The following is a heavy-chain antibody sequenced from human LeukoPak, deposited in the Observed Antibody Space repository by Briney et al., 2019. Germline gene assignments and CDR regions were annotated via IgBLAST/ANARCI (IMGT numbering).Heavy chain of an antibody. D-gene: IGHD6-13*01. CDR1: GDSISTSNYY. CDR3: ARVTIYSSSWYPNWFDP. V-gene: IGHV4-39*01. J-gene: IGHJ5*02. CDR2: IYYSGST. Sequence: SETLSLTCSVSGDSISTSNYYWGWIRQPPGKGLEWIGSIYYSGSTYYNPSLKSRVTISVDTSKNQFSLKLSSVTAADTAVYYCARVTIYSSSWYPNWFDPWGQGTLVTVSS.